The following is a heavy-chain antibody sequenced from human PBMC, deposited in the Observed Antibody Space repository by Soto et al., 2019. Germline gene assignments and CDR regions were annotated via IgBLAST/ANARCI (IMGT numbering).Heavy chain of an antibody. D-gene: IGHD3-22*01. CDR2: INPIFGTA. J-gene: IGHJ4*02. V-gene: IGHV1-69*13. CDR3: ARVRWDSSGYYPLGFDY. Sequence: GASVKVSCKASRCTLSSYAISWVRQAPGQGLEWMGGINPIFGTANYAQKFQGRVTITADESTSTAYMELSSLRSGDTAVYYCARVRWDSSGYYPLGFDYWGQGTLVTVSS. CDR1: RCTLSSYA.